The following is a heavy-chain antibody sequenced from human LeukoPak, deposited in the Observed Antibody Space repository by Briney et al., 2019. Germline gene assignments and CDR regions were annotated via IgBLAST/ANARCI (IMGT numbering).Heavy chain of an antibody. V-gene: IGHV4-59*01. CDR1: GGSISSYY. CDR3: ARDHIGIAAADDAFDI. D-gene: IGHD6-13*01. CDR2: IYYSGST. Sequence: SETLSLTCTVSGGSISSYYWSWIRQPPGKGLEWIGYIYYSGSTNYNPSLKSRVTISIDTSKNQFSLKLSSVTAADTAVYYCARDHIGIAAADDAFDIWGQGTMVTVSS. J-gene: IGHJ3*02.